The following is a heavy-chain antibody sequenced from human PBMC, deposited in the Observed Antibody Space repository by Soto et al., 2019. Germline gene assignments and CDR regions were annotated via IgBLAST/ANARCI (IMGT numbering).Heavy chain of an antibody. CDR1: GYTFTSYA. CDR2: INAGNGNT. V-gene: IGHV1-3*01. CDR3: ARAYYDILTDNNYYGMDV. Sequence: QVQVVQSGAEVKKPGASVKVSCKASGYTFTSYAMHWVRQAPGQRLEWMGWINAGNGNTKYSQKFQGGVSITRDTSASTAYMELSSLRYEDTAVYYCARAYYDILTDNNYYGMDVWGQGTTVTVSS. D-gene: IGHD3-9*01. J-gene: IGHJ6*02.